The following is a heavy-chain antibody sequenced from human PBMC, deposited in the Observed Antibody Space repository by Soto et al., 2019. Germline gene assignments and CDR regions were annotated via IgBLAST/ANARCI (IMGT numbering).Heavy chain of an antibody. Sequence: PGGSLRLSCAASGFTFSSYAMSWVRQAPGKGLGWISAISSGGGTTYYADSVKGRFTISRDNSKNTLYLQLSSLRAEDTAVYYCAKRRPYSSAWYEFDSWGQGTLVTVSS. CDR3: AKRRPYSSAWYEFDS. J-gene: IGHJ4*02. V-gene: IGHV3-23*01. CDR1: GFTFSSYA. D-gene: IGHD6-19*01. CDR2: ISSGGGTT.